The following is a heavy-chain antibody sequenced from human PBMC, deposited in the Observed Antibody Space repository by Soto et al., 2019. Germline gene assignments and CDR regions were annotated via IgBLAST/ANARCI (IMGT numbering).Heavy chain of an antibody. Sequence: GGSLRLSCAASGFTVSSYSMNWVRQAPGKGLEWVSSISSSSSYIYYADSVKGRFTISRDNAKNSLYLQMNSLRAEDTAVYYCARHPFLEWLLLRYGMDVWGQGTTVTVS. V-gene: IGHV3-21*01. CDR3: ARHPFLEWLLLRYGMDV. J-gene: IGHJ6*02. CDR1: GFTVSSYS. D-gene: IGHD3-3*01. CDR2: ISSSSSYI.